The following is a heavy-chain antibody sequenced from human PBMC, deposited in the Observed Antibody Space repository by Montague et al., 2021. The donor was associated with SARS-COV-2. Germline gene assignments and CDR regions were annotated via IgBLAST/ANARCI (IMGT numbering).Heavy chain of an antibody. J-gene: IGHJ4*02. Sequence: SETLSLTCAVYGGPLSAHSWSWIRQSPGKGLEWIGEINHGGSTTYMSSLKSRVTMSVDTSKNQFSLKMSSVTAADTAIYYCARGGLAGGNYDIWSFSYTSPLDYWGQGTQVTVSP. D-gene: IGHD3-3*01. V-gene: IGHV4-34*01. CDR3: ARGGLAGGNYDIWSFSYTSPLDY. CDR2: INHGGST. CDR1: GGPLSAHS.